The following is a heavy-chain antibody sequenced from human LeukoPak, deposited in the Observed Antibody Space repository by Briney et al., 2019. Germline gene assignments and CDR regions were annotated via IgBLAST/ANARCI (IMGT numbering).Heavy chain of an antibody. V-gene: IGHV1-18*01. CDR2: ISAYNGNT. D-gene: IGHD3-3*01. Sequence: GASVKVSCKASGYTFTSYGISWVRQAPGQGLEWMGWISAYNGNTNYAQKLQGRVTMTTDTSTSTAYMELRSLRSDDTAVYYCARDRYYDFWSGYLVDSGGHWFDPWGQGTLVTVSS. CDR1: GYTFTSYG. J-gene: IGHJ5*02. CDR3: ARDRYYDFWSGYLVDSGGHWFDP.